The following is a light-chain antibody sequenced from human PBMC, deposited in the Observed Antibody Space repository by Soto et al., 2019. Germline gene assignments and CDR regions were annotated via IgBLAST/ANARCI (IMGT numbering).Light chain of an antibody. CDR2: AAS. Sequence: DIQMTQSPSSLSASVGDRVTITCRAHQDISNYLAWYQQKPGKVPELLISAASTLRTGVQSRFSGSGSGTVVTLTSNNLQPEDVATYYCQKDNSAPKTFGRGTRLEIK. V-gene: IGKV1-27*01. CDR1: QDISNY. CDR3: QKDNSAPKT. J-gene: IGKJ2*01.